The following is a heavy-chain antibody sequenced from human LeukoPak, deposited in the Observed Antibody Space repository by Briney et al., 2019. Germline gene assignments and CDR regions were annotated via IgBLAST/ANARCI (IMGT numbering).Heavy chain of an antibody. Sequence: VSVKVSCKASGYTFTAYFMHWVRQAPGQGLEWMGWINPNSGGTNYAQKFQGRVTITRDTSSSTAYMELSRLTSDDTAVYYCASRDSSRWYFYWGQGTLVTVSS. D-gene: IGHD6-13*01. CDR1: GYTFTAYF. CDR2: INPNSGGT. V-gene: IGHV1-2*02. CDR3: ASRDSSRWYFY. J-gene: IGHJ4*02.